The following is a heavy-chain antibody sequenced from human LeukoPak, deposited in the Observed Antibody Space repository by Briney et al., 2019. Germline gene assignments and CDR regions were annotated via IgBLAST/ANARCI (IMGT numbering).Heavy chain of an antibody. V-gene: IGHV3-20*01. J-gene: IGHJ5*02. CDR1: GFTFDDYG. D-gene: IGHD5-12*01. Sequence: GGSLRLSCAASGFTFDDYGMSWVRQAPGKGLEWVSGINWNGGSTGYADSVKGRFTISRDNAKNSLYLQMNSLRAEDTALYHCATGSGYDPNWFDPWGQGTLVTVSS. CDR3: ATGSGYDPNWFDP. CDR2: INWNGGST.